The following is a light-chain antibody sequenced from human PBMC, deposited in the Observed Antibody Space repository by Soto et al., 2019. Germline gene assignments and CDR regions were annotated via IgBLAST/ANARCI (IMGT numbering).Light chain of an antibody. J-gene: IGLJ1*01. CDR2: HVS. CDR1: SSDVGAYDY. V-gene: IGLV2-11*01. CDR3: CTEAGTYKV. Sequence: QSVLTQPRSVSGSPGQSVTISCTGTSSDVGAYDYVSWYQQHPDKAPKLLIYHVSKRPSGVPDRFSGSKSANTASLTISGLQSDDEADYYCCTEAGTYKVSGIGTKVTVL.